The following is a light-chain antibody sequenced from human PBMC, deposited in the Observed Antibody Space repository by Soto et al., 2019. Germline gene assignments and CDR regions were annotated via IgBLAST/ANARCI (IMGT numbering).Light chain of an antibody. V-gene: IGKV3-11*01. CDR2: DAS. CDR1: QSVSSY. J-gene: IGKJ3*01. CDR3: QQRSSRPRLT. Sequence: EIVLTQSPATLSLSPGERATLSCRASQSVSSYLAWYQQKPGQAPRLLIYDASNSATGIPPRFSGSGSGTDFTLTISSLEPEDFAVYYGQQRSSRPRLTFGPGTKVDIK.